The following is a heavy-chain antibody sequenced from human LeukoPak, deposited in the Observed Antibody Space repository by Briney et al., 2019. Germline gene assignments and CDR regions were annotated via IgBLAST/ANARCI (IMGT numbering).Heavy chain of an antibody. D-gene: IGHD5-12*01. CDR1: GGPISSYH. CDR2: IYYSGST. CDR3: ARAPGGYVLYYFDY. Sequence: SETLSLTCTVSGGPISSYHWSWIRQPPGKGLEWIGYIYYSGSTNYNPSLKSRVTISVDTSKNQFSLKLSSVTAADTAVYYCARAPGGYVLYYFDYWGQGTLVTVSS. J-gene: IGHJ4*02. V-gene: IGHV4-59*01.